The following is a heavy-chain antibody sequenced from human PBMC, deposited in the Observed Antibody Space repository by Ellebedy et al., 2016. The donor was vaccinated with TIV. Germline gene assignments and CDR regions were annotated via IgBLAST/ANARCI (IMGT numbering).Heavy chain of an antibody. D-gene: IGHD3-10*01. CDR1: GFTVSSNY. CDR2: IYSGGST. CDR3: ARGLITMVRGVPVNAYGMDV. V-gene: IGHV3-66*01. Sequence: GESLKISCAASGFTVSSNYMSWVRQAPGKGLEWVSVIYSGGSTYYADSVKGRFTISRDNSKNTLYLQMNSLRAEDTAVYYCARGLITMVRGVPVNAYGMDVWGQGTTVTVSS. J-gene: IGHJ6*02.